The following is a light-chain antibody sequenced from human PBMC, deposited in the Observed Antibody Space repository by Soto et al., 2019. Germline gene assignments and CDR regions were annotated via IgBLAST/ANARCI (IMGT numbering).Light chain of an antibody. CDR1: SSDVGGYNY. J-gene: IGLJ1*01. Sequence: QYALTQPASVSGSPGQSITISCTGTSSDVGGYNYVSWYQQHPGKAPKLIIYEVSHRPSGVSNRFSGSKSGNTASLTISGLQAEDEADYSCNSYTSKSTGVFGTGTKLTVL. CDR2: EVS. V-gene: IGLV2-14*01. CDR3: NSYTSKSTGV.